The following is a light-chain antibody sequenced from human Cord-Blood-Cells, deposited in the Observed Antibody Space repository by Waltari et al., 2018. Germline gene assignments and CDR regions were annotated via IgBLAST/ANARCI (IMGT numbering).Light chain of an antibody. CDR3: QQSYSTPRT. J-gene: IGKJ4*01. V-gene: IGKV1-39*01. CDR1: QSISSY. Sequence: DIQMTQSPSSLSASVGARVTITCRASQSISSYLNWDQQKPGKAPKLLIYAASSLQRGVPSRFSGSGSGTDFTLTISSLQPEDFATYDCQQSYSTPRTFGGGTKVEIK. CDR2: AAS.